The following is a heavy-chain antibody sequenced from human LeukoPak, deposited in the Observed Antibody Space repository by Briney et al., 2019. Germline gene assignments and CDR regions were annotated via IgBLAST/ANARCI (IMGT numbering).Heavy chain of an antibody. CDR2: ISDSGGAT. Sequence: GGSLRLSCAVSGITLSNYGMSWVRQAPGKGLEWVAGISDSGGATNYADSVKGRFTISRDNRKNTLYLQMNSLRAEDTAVYFCAKRGVVIRVILVGFHKQAYYFDSWGQGAQVTVSS. CDR3: AKRGVVIRVILVGFHKQAYYFDS. J-gene: IGHJ4*02. V-gene: IGHV3-23*01. D-gene: IGHD3-22*01. CDR1: GITLSNYG.